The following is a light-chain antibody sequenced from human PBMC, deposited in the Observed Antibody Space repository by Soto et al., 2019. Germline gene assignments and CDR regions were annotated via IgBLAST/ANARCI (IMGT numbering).Light chain of an antibody. CDR3: LQYASSPRT. J-gene: IGKJ1*01. Sequence: DIVMTRSPATLSVSPGERATLSCRASQSVSSSLAWYQQKRGQAPRLLIHAASSRATGIPDRFSGSGSGTDFTLTISRLEPEDFAVYYCLQYASSPRTFGQGTKVDIK. CDR2: AAS. V-gene: IGKV3-20*01. CDR1: QSVSSS.